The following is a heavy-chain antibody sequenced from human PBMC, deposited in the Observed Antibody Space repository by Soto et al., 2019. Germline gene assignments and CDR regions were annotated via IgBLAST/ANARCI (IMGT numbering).Heavy chain of an antibody. CDR2: MNPGSGDT. Sequence: ASVKVSCKSSGYSFTNNDVTWVRQATGQGLEWMGWMNPGSGDTGYAQKFQGRVTMTRDISIATAYMELSSLRSDDTAIYYCARMATFGSLNWFDPWGQGTLVTVSS. CDR3: ARMATFGSLNWFDP. D-gene: IGHD3-16*01. J-gene: IGHJ5*02. V-gene: IGHV1-8*01. CDR1: GYSFTNND.